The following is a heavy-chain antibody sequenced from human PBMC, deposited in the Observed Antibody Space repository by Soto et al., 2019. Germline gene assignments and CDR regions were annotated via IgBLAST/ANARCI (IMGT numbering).Heavy chain of an antibody. D-gene: IGHD6-13*01. J-gene: IGHJ4*02. CDR1: GYTFTIYH. CDR3: AREISNSWYLDYFDY. Sequence: VSLNLYCKTSGYTFTIYHMHWVRKDHEQGLEWMGIINPSGGSTSYAQKFQGRVTMTRDTSTSTVYMELSSLRSEDTAVYYCAREISNSWYLDYFDYCGQGTLVTVSS. CDR2: INPSGGST. V-gene: IGHV1-46*01.